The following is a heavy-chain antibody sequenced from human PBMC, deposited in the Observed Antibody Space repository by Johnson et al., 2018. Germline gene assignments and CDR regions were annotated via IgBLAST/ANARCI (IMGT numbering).Heavy chain of an antibody. CDR2: IFHSGST. CDR1: GGSFSSYY. CDR3: ATADRGYYYYYIDV. J-gene: IGHJ6*03. V-gene: IGHV4-59*01. D-gene: IGHD3-10*01. Sequence: QVQLQESGPGLVKXSETLSLTCTVSGGSFSSYYWSWIRQPPGKGLEWIGYIFHSGSTNYNPSLKSGVTMSVDTSKNQFSLRLSSVIAADTAVYYCATADRGYYYYYIDVWGKGTTVTVSS.